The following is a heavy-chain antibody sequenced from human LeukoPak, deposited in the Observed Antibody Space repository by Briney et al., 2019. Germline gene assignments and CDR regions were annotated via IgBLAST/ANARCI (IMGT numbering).Heavy chain of an antibody. V-gene: IGHV4-34*01. CDR3: TRXTTGHXY. CDR1: GVSFDDYY. CDR2: INHSGYT. D-gene: IGHD4-17*01. Sequence: SETLSLTCAVSGVSFDDYYWGWVRQTPGKGLEWIGEINHSGYTNDSPSLKSRVTLSIDTSRKQFSLNLRSVTVADAGIYYCTRXTTGHXYWGQGXLVTVSS. J-gene: IGHJ4*02.